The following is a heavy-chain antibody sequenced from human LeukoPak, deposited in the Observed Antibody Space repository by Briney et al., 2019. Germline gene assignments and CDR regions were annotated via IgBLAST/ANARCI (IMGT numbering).Heavy chain of an antibody. CDR3: ARGVYGSGSYFPFGY. D-gene: IGHD3-10*01. V-gene: IGHV3-23*01. CDR1: GFTFSSYG. J-gene: IGHJ4*02. CDR2: ISGSGGST. Sequence: GGSLRLSCAASGFTFSSYGMSWVRQAPGKGLEWVSAISGSGGSTYYADSVKGRFTISRDNSKNTLYLQMNSLRAEDTAVYYCARGVYGSGSYFPFGYWGQGTLVTVSS.